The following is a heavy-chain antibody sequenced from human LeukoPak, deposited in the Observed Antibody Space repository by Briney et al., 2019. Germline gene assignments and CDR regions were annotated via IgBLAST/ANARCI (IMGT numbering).Heavy chain of an antibody. CDR1: GGSFSGYY. D-gene: IGHD1-1*01. CDR2: INHSGST. Sequence: SETLSLTCAVYGGSFSGYYWSWIRQPPGKGLEWIGEINHSGSTNYNPSLKSRVTISVDTSKNRFSLKLSSVTAADTAVYYCARGTPLYNWNDIGAFDYWGQGTLVTVSS. J-gene: IGHJ4*02. CDR3: ARGTPLYNWNDIGAFDY. V-gene: IGHV4-34*01.